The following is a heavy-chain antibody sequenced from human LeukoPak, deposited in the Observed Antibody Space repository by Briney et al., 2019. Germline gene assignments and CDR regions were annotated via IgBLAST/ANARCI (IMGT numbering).Heavy chain of an antibody. D-gene: IGHD3-3*01. CDR3: VRHDFWSGFKGGDY. V-gene: IGHV3-48*04. Sequence: GGSLRLSCAASGFTFSSYGMTWVRQAPGKGLEWVSYISSSSSTIYYADSVKGRFTISRDNAKNSLYLQMNSLRVEDTAFYYCVRHDFWSGFKGGDYWGQGTLVTVSS. CDR2: ISSSSSTI. CDR1: GFTFSSYG. J-gene: IGHJ4*02.